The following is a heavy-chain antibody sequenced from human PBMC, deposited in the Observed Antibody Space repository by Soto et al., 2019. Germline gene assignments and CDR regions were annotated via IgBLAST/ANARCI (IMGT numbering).Heavy chain of an antibody. Sequence: EVQLLESGGGLVQPGGSLRLSCAASGFTFSSYAMSWVRQAPGKGLEWVSAISGSGGSTYYADSVKGRFTISRDNSKNTLYLQMNSLRAEDTAVYYCAKDSQPLNIAVAYFDYWGQGTLVTVSS. CDR3: AKDSQPLNIAVAYFDY. V-gene: IGHV3-23*01. CDR1: GFTFSSYA. J-gene: IGHJ4*02. CDR2: ISGSGGST. D-gene: IGHD6-19*01.